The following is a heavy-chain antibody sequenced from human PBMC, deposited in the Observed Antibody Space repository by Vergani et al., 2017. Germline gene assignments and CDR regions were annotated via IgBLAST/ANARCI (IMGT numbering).Heavy chain of an antibody. CDR2: ISGSGGST. J-gene: IGHJ6*02. CDR1: GFTFSSYA. Sequence: EVQLLESGGGLVQPGGSLRLSCAASGFTFSSYAMSWVRQAPGKGLEWVSAISGSGGSTYYADSVKGRFTISRDNAKNSLYLQMNSLRAGDTAVYYCARGGYYYGMDVWGQGTTVTVSS. CDR3: ARGGYYYGMDV. V-gene: IGHV3-23*01.